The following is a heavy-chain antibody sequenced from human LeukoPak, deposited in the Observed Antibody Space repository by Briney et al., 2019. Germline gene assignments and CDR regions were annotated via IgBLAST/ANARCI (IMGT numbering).Heavy chain of an antibody. V-gene: IGHV4-39*01. CDR3: ARQGYYDSSGYYWFDY. CDR2: IYYSGST. J-gene: IGHJ4*02. Sequence: PSETLSLTCTVSGGSISSSSYYWGWIRQPPGKGLEWIGSIYYSGSTYYNPSLKSRVTISVDTSKNQFSLKLSSVTAADTAVYYCARQGYYDSSGYYWFDYWGQGTLVTVSS. D-gene: IGHD3-22*01. CDR1: GGSISSSSYY.